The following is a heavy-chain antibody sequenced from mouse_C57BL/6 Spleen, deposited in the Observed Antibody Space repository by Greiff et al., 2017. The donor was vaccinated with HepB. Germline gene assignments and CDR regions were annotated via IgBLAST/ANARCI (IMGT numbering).Heavy chain of an antibody. D-gene: IGHD2-5*01. CDR3: ARTSNKYYFDY. J-gene: IGHJ2*01. Sequence: EVQLQQSGPELVKPGASVKISCKASGYSFTGYYMNWVKQSPEKSLEWIGEINPSTGGTTYNQKFKAKATLTVDKSSSTAYMQLKSLTSEDSAVYYCARTSNKYYFDYWGQGTTLTVSS. CDR2: INPSTGGT. V-gene: IGHV1-42*01. CDR1: GYSFTGYY.